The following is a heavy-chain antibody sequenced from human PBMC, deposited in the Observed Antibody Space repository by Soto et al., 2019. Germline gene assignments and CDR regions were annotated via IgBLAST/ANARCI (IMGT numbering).Heavy chain of an antibody. J-gene: IGHJ4*02. V-gene: IGHV3-23*01. CDR3: AKFVYSYGYGVGTCFDY. D-gene: IGHD5-18*01. CDR2: ISGSGGST. Sequence: GGSLRLSCAASGFTFSSYAMSWVRQAPGKGLEWVSAISGSGGSTYYADSVKGRFTISRDNSKNTLYLQMNSLRAEDTAVYYCAKFVYSYGYGVGTCFDYWGQGTLVTVSS. CDR1: GFTFSSYA.